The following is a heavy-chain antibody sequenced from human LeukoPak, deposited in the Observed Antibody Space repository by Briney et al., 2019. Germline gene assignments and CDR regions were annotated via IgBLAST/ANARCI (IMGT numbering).Heavy chain of an antibody. CDR3: AKDSSEYSSSWELFDY. CDR2: ISSSGSGGST. Sequence: GGSLRLSCAASGVTLSTYAMSWARQAPGKGLEWVSGISSSGSGGSTYYADSVKGRFTISRDNSKNTLYLQMNSLRAEDTAVYYCAKDSSEYSSSWELFDYWGQGTLVTVSS. D-gene: IGHD6-13*01. CDR1: GVTLSTYA. V-gene: IGHV3-23*01. J-gene: IGHJ4*02.